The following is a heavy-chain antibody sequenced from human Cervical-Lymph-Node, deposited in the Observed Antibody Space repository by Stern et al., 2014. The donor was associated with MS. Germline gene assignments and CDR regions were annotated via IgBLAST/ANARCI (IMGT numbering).Heavy chain of an antibody. V-gene: IGHV4-30-2*01. J-gene: IGHJ5*02. CDR1: GGSVSSGGYT. CDR3: ARVVRFLEWVPFDP. D-gene: IGHD3-3*01. Sequence: QVQLQESGSGLVRPSQTLSLTCTVSGGSVSSGGYTWSWLRQPPGKGLEWIGYIYEDERSYYNPSLKSRVTISIDRSKNQFSLRLSSMTAADTALYYCARVVRFLEWVPFDPWGQGILVTVSS. CDR2: IYEDERS.